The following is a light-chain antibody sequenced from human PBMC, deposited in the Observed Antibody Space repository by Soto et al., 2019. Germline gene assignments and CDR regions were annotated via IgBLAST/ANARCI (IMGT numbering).Light chain of an antibody. Sequence: ETVLTQSPGTLSLSPGERATLSCRASQSVSSSYLAWYQQKTGQAPRLLIYDASSRATGIPDRFSGSGSGTDFTLTISRVEPEDFAVYYCQQYVRSPPSWTFGQGTKVEIK. V-gene: IGKV3-20*01. J-gene: IGKJ1*01. CDR1: QSVSSSY. CDR2: DAS. CDR3: QQYVRSPPSWT.